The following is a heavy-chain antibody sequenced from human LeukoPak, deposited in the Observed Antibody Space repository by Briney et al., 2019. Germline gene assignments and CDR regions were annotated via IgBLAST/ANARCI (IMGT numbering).Heavy chain of an antibody. Sequence: GGSLRLSCAASGFTFSNYWMNWVRQAPGKGLEWVANINQDGSEKYYVDSVKGRFTVSRDNAKNSLYLQMNSLRAEDTAVYYCATYSSLNRREFQYWGQGTLLTVSS. CDR1: GFTFSNYW. CDR2: INQDGSEK. D-gene: IGHD3-22*01. CDR3: ATYSSLNRREFQY. J-gene: IGHJ1*01. V-gene: IGHV3-7*01.